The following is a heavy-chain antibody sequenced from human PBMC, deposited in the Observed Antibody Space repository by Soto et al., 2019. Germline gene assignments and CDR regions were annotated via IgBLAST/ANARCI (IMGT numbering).Heavy chain of an antibody. CDR3: ARDLPVVGATSFISGIDY. CDR2: ISAYNGNT. V-gene: IGHV1-18*01. J-gene: IGHJ4*02. Sequence: QVQLVQSGAEVKKPGASVKVSCKASGYTFTSYGISWVRQAPGQGLEWMGWISAYNGNTNYAQKLQGRVTMTTDTSTCTAYMELRSLRSDDTAVYYCARDLPVVGATSFISGIDYWGQGTLVTVSS. D-gene: IGHD1-26*01. CDR1: GYTFTSYG.